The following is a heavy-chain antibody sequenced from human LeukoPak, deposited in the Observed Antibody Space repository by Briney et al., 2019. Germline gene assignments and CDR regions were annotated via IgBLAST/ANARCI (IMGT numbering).Heavy chain of an antibody. D-gene: IGHD3-3*01. CDR2: INSDGSST. V-gene: IGHV3-74*01. Sequence: GGSLRLSCAASGFTFDDYVMNWVRQAPGKGLEWVSRINSDGSSTSYADSVKGRFTISRDNAKNTLYLQMNSLRAEDTAVYYCARNPSSNYDFWSGYFGEYYGMDVWGQGTTVTVSS. CDR1: GFTFDDYV. CDR3: ARNPSSNYDFWSGYFGEYYGMDV. J-gene: IGHJ6*02.